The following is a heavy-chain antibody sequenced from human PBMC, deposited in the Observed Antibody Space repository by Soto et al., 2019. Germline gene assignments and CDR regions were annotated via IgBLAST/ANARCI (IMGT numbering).Heavy chain of an antibody. J-gene: IGHJ6*02. Sequence: QVQLQESGPGLVKPSQTLSLTCTVSGGSISSGGYYWSWIRQHPGKGLEWIGYIYYSGSTYYNPSLQSRVTISVDTSKNQFSLKLSSVTAADTAVYYCARDRGGVVVVPAAPSYYYYGMDVWGQGTTVTVSS. CDR1: GGSISSGGYY. V-gene: IGHV4-31*03. CDR3: ARDRGGVVVVPAAPSYYYYGMDV. CDR2: IYYSGST. D-gene: IGHD2-2*01.